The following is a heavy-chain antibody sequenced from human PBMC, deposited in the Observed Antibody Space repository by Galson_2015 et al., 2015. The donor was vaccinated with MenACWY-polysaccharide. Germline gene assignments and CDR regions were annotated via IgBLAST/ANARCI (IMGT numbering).Heavy chain of an antibody. CDR3: ARDPRGARSSYFDN. CDR2: ISSGGTI. Sequence: SLRLSCAASGFTFSSYSMNWVRQAPGKGLEWVSYISSGGTIYYADSVKGRFTISRDNAKNSLYLQMNSLRDEDTAVYYCARDPRGARSSYFDNWGQGIQVTVSS. D-gene: IGHD3-10*01. J-gene: IGHJ4*02. CDR1: GFTFSSYS. V-gene: IGHV3-48*02.